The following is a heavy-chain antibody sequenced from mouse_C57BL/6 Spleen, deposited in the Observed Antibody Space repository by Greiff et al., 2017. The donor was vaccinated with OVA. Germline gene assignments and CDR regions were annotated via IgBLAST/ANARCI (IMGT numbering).Heavy chain of an antibody. D-gene: IGHD2-2*01. J-gene: IGHJ2*01. V-gene: IGHV7-3*01. Sequence: EVKVEESGGGLVQPGGSLSLSCAASGFTFTDYYMSWVRQPPGKALEWLGFIRNKANGYTTEYSASVKGRFTISRDNSQSILYLQMNALRAEDSATYYCARSMVTTNFDYWGQGTTLTVSS. CDR3: ARSMVTTNFDY. CDR2: IRNKANGYTT. CDR1: GFTFTDYY.